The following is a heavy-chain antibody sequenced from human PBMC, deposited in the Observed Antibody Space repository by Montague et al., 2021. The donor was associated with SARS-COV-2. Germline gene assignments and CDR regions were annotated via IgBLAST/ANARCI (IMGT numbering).Heavy chain of an antibody. CDR3: ATVQKAALIIMFRSGWFDP. V-gene: IGHV4-34*01. CDR2: INHSGST. D-gene: IGHD3-22*01. Sequence: SETLSLTCAVYGGSFSGYYWSWIRQPPGKGLEWIGEINHSGSTNYNPSLESRVTISVDTSKKQFSLRLNSVTAANTAVYYCATVQKAALIIMFRSGWFDPWGQGTLVTVSS. CDR1: GGSFSGYY. J-gene: IGHJ5*02.